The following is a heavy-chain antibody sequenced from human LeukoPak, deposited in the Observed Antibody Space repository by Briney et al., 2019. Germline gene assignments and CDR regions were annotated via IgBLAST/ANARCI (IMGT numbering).Heavy chain of an antibody. CDR2: IYQSGSS. D-gene: IGHD3-16*01. V-gene: IGHV4-4*02. Sequence: SSETLSLTCAVSGGSIGSRNWWSWVRQPPGKGLQWIGEIYQSGSSIYNPSLRSRVTMSVDKSKDQLSLKLSSVTAADTAVYYCARGIGAADFWGQGILVTVSS. CDR3: ARGIGAADF. J-gene: IGHJ4*02. CDR1: GGSIGSRNW.